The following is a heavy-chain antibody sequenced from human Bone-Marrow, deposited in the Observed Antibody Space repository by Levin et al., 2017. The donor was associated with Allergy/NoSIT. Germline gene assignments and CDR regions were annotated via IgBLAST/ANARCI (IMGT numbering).Heavy chain of an antibody. CDR1: GFTFSSYG. D-gene: IGHD6-19*01. CDR2: ISYDGSNK. V-gene: IGHV3-30*18. Sequence: GGSLRLSCAASGFTFSSYGMHWVRQAPGKGLEWVAVISYDGSNKYYADSVKGRFTISRDNSKNTLYLQMNSLRAEDTAVYYCAKGKSSGWYPTPIPPDYWGQGTLVTVSS. J-gene: IGHJ4*02. CDR3: AKGKSSGWYPTPIPPDY.